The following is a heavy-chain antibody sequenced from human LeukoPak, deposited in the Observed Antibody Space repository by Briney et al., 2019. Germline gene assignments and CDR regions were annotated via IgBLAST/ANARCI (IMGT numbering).Heavy chain of an antibody. CDR3: ARVKVSGYDWAPPYMDV. J-gene: IGHJ6*02. CDR2: ISSSGSTI. V-gene: IGHV3-11*01. D-gene: IGHD5-12*01. CDR1: GFTLSDYY. Sequence: GGSLRLSCAASGFTLSDYYMSWIRQAPGKGLEWVSYISSSGSTIYYADSVKGRFTISRDNAKNSLYLQMNSLRAEDTGVYYCARVKVSGYDWAPPYMDVWGQGTTVTVSS.